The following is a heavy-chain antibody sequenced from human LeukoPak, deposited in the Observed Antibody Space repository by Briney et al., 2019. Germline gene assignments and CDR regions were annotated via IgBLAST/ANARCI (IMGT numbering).Heavy chain of an antibody. V-gene: IGHV3-21*01. CDR1: GVTFSSDI. J-gene: IGHJ4*02. CDR2: ISSSSSYI. CDR3: ARDLREDGYSNYFDY. Sequence: VGSLRLSCAASGVTFSSDIMNCVRQAPGKGLEWVSSISSSSSYIYYADSVKGRFTISRDNAKTSLYLQMNSLRAEDTAVYYCARDLREDGYSNYFDYWGQGTMVTVSS. D-gene: IGHD5-24*01.